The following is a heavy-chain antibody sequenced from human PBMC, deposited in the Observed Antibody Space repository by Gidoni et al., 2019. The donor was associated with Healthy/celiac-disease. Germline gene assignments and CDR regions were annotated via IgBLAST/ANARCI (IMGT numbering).Heavy chain of an antibody. J-gene: IGHJ5*02. CDR2: IYYSGST. V-gene: IGHV4-31*03. CDR3: ARDFDYGGNWFDP. D-gene: IGHD4-17*01. CDR1: GGSISSGCYY. Sequence: QVQLQESGPGLVKPYQTLSLTCTVSGGSISSGCYYWSWIRQHPGKGLEWIGYIYYSGSTYYNPSLKSRVTISVDTSKNQFSLKLSSVTAADTAVYYCARDFDYGGNWFDPWGQGTLVTVSS.